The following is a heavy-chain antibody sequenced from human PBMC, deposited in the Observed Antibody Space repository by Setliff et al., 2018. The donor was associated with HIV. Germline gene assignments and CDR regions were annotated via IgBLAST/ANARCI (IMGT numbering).Heavy chain of an antibody. J-gene: IGHJ3*01. Sequence: ASVKVSCKASGYTFTSYGISWVRQAPGQGLEWMGWISAYSGNTNYAQKIQGRVTMTTDTSTSTAYMELRSLRSDDTAVYYCARDDADTDMVIAFDLWGQGTMVTVSS. V-gene: IGHV1-18*01. CDR2: ISAYSGNT. CDR1: GYTFTSYG. CDR3: ARDDADTDMVIAFDL. D-gene: IGHD5-18*01.